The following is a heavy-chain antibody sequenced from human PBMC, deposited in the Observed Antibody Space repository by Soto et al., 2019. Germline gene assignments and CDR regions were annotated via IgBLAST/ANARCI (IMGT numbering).Heavy chain of an antibody. V-gene: IGHV1-3*04. CDR1: GYTFTYYP. D-gene: IGHD3-16*01. Sequence: VASVKVSCKASGYTFTYYPIHWVRQAPGQRLEWMGWINIGNGNTASSQKFQDRVTMTRDISIATAYMELSSLRSDDTAIYYCARMATFGSLNWFDPWGQGTLVTVSS. CDR3: ARMATFGSLNWFDP. J-gene: IGHJ5*02. CDR2: INIGNGNT.